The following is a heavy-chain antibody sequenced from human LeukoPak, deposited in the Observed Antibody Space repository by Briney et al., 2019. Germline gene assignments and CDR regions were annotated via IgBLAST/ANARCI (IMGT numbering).Heavy chain of an antibody. V-gene: IGHV3-30*18. Sequence: QAGGSLRLSCAASGFAFNTYAMHWVRQTPGRGLEWLTLLSNDGRSAYYADSVRGRFTISRDNSKNTVYLQIYSLRVEDTGVYYCAKQGSLSVTGADYWGQGTLVTVSS. J-gene: IGHJ4*02. D-gene: IGHD2-8*02. CDR2: LSNDGRSA. CDR3: AKQGSLSVTGADY. CDR1: GFAFNTYA.